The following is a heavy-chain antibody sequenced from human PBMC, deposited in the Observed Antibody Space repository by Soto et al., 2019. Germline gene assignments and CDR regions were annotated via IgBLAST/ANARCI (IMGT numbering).Heavy chain of an antibody. V-gene: IGHV3-23*01. CDR1: GFTFSSYA. J-gene: IGHJ6*02. Sequence: WGSLRLSCSASGFTFSSYAMSWVRQAPGKGLEWVSAIGGSTGSTYYADSVKGRFTISRDISKNTTYLQMNSLSAADTARYFCAGYCSSSICPEDHYFALEVWGQGTTVTVSS. D-gene: IGHD2-2*01. CDR3: AGYCSSSICPEDHYFALEV. CDR2: IGGSTGST.